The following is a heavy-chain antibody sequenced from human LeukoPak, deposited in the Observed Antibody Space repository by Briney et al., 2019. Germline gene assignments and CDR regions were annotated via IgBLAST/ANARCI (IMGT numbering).Heavy chain of an antibody. CDR3: ASNQYCSNTSCYLGAFDM. D-gene: IGHD2-2*01. CDR1: GFAFSGYP. J-gene: IGHJ3*02. V-gene: IGHV3-21*06. CDR2: ITSSSAYI. Sequence: GGSLRLSCAASGFAFSGYPMNWVRQAPGKGLEWVSSITSSSAYIYYTDSVKGRFTVSRDNAKNSLYLQMDSLRVDDTAVYYCASNQYCSNTSCYLGAFDMWGQGTMVTVSS.